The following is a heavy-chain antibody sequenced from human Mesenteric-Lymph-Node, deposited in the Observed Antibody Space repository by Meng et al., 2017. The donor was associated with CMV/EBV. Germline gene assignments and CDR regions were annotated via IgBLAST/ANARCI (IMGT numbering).Heavy chain of an antibody. V-gene: IGHV4-59*01. D-gene: IGHD6-13*01. CDR2: IYYSGST. CDR3: ARDRLAAATFDY. CDR1: GGSISSYY. Sequence: SETLSLTCTVSGGSISSYYWSWIRQPPGKGLEWIGYIYYSGSTNYNPSLKSRVTISVDTSKNQFSLKLSSVTAADTAVYYCARDRLAAATFDYWGQGTLVTVSS. J-gene: IGHJ4*02.